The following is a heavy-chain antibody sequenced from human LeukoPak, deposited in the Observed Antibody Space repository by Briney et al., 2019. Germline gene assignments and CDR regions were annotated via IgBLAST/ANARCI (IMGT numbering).Heavy chain of an antibody. Sequence: GGSLRLSCAASGFTFSDNYMSWIRQAPGKGLEWVSYISSSGSTIYYADSVKGRFTIPRDNAKNSLYLQMNSLRAEGTAVYYCAAHYCSSTSCYAFDIWGQGTMVTVSS. J-gene: IGHJ3*02. CDR3: AAHYCSSTSCYAFDI. CDR1: GFTFSDNY. CDR2: ISSSGSTI. V-gene: IGHV3-11*01. D-gene: IGHD2-2*01.